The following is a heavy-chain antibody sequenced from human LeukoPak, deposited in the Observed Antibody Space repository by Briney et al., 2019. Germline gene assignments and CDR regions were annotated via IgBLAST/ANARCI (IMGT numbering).Heavy chain of an antibody. CDR2: IYYSGST. Sequence: SQTLSLTCTVSGGSISSGDYYWSWIRQPPGKGLEWIGYIYYSGSTYYNPSLKSRVTISVDTSKNQFSLKLSSVTAADTAVYHCARDGVYHARSFDIWGQGTLVTVSS. J-gene: IGHJ4*02. CDR3: ARDGVYHARSFDI. CDR1: GGSISSGDYY. D-gene: IGHD3-10*01. V-gene: IGHV4-30-4*01.